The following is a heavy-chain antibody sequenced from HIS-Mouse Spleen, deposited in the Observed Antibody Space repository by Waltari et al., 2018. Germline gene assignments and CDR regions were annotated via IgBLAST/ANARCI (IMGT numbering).Heavy chain of an antibody. V-gene: IGHV4-39*07. J-gene: IGHJ2*01. D-gene: IGHD6-13*01. CDR3: AREIPYSSSWYDWYFDL. Sequence: QLQLQESGPGLVKPSETLSLTCTVSGGSIISSSYSWGWLRQPPGKGLEWIGSIYYSGSTYYNPSLKSRVTISVDTSKNQFSLKLSSVTAADTAVYYCAREIPYSSSWYDWYFDLWGRGTLVTVSS. CDR1: GGSIISSSYS. CDR2: IYYSGST.